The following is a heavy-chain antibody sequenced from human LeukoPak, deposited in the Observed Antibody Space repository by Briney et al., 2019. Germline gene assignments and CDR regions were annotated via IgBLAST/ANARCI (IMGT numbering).Heavy chain of an antibody. J-gene: IGHJ5*02. CDR2: INPSGGST. CDR3: ARDRVDSSGYSTFDP. D-gene: IGHD3-22*01. CDR1: GYTFTSYY. Sequence: ASVKVSCKASGYTFTSYYMHRVRQAPGQGLEWMGIINPSGGSTSYAQKFQGRVTMTRDTSTSTVYMELSSLRSEDTAVYYCARDRVDSSGYSTFDPWGQGTLVTVSS. V-gene: IGHV1-46*01.